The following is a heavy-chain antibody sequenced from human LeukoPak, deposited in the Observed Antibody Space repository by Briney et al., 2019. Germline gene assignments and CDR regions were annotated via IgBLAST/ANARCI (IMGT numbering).Heavy chain of an antibody. J-gene: IGHJ6*03. CDR2: FSAYNGNT. D-gene: IGHD1-26*01. V-gene: IGHV1-18*01. CDR3: ASLEGAAPYYYYMDV. Sequence: ASVKVSCKASGYTFTSYGISWVRQAPGQGLEWMGWFSAYNGNTNYAQKLQGRVTMTTDTSTSTAYMELRSLRSDDTAVYYCASLEGAAPYYYYMDVWGKGTTVTVSS. CDR1: GYTFTSYG.